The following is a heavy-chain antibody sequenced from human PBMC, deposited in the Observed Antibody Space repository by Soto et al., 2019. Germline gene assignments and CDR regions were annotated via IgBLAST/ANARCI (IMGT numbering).Heavy chain of an antibody. J-gene: IGHJ6*02. CDR2: IIPILGIA. CDR3: ARIGDTGGMDV. Sequence: QVQLVQSGAEVKKPGSSEKVSCKASGGTFSSYTISWVLQAPGQGLEWMGRIIPILGIANYAQKFQGRVTITADKSTSTAYMELSSLRSEDTAVYYCARIGDTGGMDVWGQGTTVTVSS. CDR1: GGTFSSYT. V-gene: IGHV1-69*02. D-gene: IGHD3-10*01.